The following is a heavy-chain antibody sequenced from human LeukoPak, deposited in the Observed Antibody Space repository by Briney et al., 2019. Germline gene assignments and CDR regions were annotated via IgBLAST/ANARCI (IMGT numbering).Heavy chain of an antibody. CDR2: INTNTGNP. V-gene: IGHV7-4-1*02. CDR3: ARERPYPYYYDSSGPEDAFDI. J-gene: IGHJ3*02. Sequence: GASVKVSCKASGYTFTSYAMNWVRQAPGQGLEWMGWINTNTGNPTYAQGFTGRFVFSLDTSVSTAYLQISSLKAEDTAVYYCARERPYPYYYDSSGPEDAFDIWGQGTMVTVSS. CDR1: GYTFTSYA. D-gene: IGHD3-22*01.